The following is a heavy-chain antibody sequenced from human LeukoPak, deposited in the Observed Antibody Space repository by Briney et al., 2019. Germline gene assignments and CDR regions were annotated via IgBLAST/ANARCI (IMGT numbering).Heavy chain of an antibody. CDR1: GGSVNGYY. D-gene: IGHD3-3*01. Sequence: SETLSLTCSVSGGSVNGYYWSWIRQPAGKGLEWIGRIYSSGTTDYNPSLKSRVTTSVATSKNQFSLKLKSVTAADTAMYYCARGVVRFLEWSFDYWGPGTQVTVSS. J-gene: IGHJ4*02. CDR3: ARGVVRFLEWSFDY. CDR2: IYSSGTT. V-gene: IGHV4-4*07.